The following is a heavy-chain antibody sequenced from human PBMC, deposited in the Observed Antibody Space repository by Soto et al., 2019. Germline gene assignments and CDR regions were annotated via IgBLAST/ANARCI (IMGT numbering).Heavy chain of an antibody. D-gene: IGHD3-22*01. CDR2: IIPIFGTA. CDR1: GGTFSSYA. V-gene: IGHV1-69*13. CDR3: ATRGIYDSSVYLHYYAIDV. Sequence: SVKVSCKASGGTFSSYAISWVRQAPGQGLEWMGGIIPIFGTANYAQKFQGRVTITADESTSTAYMELSSLRSEDTAVYYCATRGIYDSSVYLHYYAIDVWGQGTTVTVYS. J-gene: IGHJ6*02.